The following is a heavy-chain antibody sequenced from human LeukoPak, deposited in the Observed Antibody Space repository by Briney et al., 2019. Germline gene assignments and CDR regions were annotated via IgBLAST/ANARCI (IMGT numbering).Heavy chain of an antibody. D-gene: IGHD5-24*01. V-gene: IGHV3-53*01. J-gene: IGHJ3*02. CDR3: ARDPRDGYNNDAFDI. Sequence: GGSPRLSCAASGFTVSSNYMSWVRQAPGKGLEWVSVIYSGGSTYYADSVKGRFTISRDNSKNTLYLQMNSLRAEDTAVYYCARDPRDGYNNDAFDIWGQGTMVTVSS. CDR1: GFTVSSNY. CDR2: IYSGGST.